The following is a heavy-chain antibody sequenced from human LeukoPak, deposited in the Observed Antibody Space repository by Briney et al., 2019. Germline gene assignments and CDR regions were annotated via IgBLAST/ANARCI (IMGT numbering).Heavy chain of an antibody. V-gene: IGHV3-9*01. Sequence: GGSLRLSCAASGFTFDDYAMHWVRHGPGKGLEWVSGMSWHGGSIGYADSVKGRFIISRDNAKNALYLQMNSLRVEDSALYYCAKVATARDYYYYYMDVWGKGTTVTVSS. CDR1: GFTFDDYA. CDR2: MSWHGGSI. D-gene: IGHD6-13*01. CDR3: AKVATARDYYYYYMDV. J-gene: IGHJ6*03.